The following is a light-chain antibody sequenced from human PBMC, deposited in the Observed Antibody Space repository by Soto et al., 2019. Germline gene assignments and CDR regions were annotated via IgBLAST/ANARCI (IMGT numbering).Light chain of an antibody. J-gene: IGKJ2*01. CDR2: GAS. CDR1: QSVSSSY. Sequence: EIVLTQSPGTLSLSPGERATLSCRASQSVSSSYLAWYQQKPGQAPRLLIYGASSRATGIPDRFSGSGSGTDFPLTISRLEPEDFAVYYCQQYGSSLMYTCGQGTKLEIK. V-gene: IGKV3-20*01. CDR3: QQYGSSLMYT.